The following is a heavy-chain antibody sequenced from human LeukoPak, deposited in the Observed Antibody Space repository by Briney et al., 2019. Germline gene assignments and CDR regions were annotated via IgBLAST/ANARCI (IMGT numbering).Heavy chain of an antibody. CDR2: INPSGGST. J-gene: IGHJ4*02. CDR1: GYTFTSYY. Sequence: GASVKVSCKASGYTFTSYYIHWVRQAPGQGLEWIGIINPSGGSTTYAQKFQGRVTMTRDTSTSTVYMELSSLRSEDTAMYYCARAPDLWTDYGGQGTLVTVSS. D-gene: IGHD1-1*01. V-gene: IGHV1-46*01. CDR3: ARAPDLWTDY.